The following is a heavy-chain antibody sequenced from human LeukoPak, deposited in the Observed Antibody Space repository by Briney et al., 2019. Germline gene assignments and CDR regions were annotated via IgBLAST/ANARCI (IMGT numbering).Heavy chain of an antibody. J-gene: IGHJ4*02. D-gene: IGHD3-22*01. CDR1: GFTFSNYA. V-gene: IGHV3-23*01. Sequence: PGGSLRLSCAASGFTFSNYAMRWVRQAPGKGLEWVSGISGSGDSTYYADSVKGRFTISRDNSKNTLYLQMNSLRAEDTAVYYCAREDYYGWIDYWGQGTLVIVSS. CDR2: ISGSGDST. CDR3: AREDYYGWIDY.